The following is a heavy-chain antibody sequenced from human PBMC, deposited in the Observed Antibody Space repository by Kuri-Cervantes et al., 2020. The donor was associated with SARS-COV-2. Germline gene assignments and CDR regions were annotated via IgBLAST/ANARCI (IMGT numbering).Heavy chain of an antibody. CDR2: ISAYNGNT. CDR3: ALGYWGSGYPRLYYHMDV. D-gene: IGHD5-12*01. Sequence: ASVKVSCKASGYTFTSYGISWVRQAPGQGLEWMGWISAYNGNTNYAQKLQGRVTMTTDTSTSTAGMELSSLRSEDTAVYYCALGYWGSGYPRLYYHMDVWGKGTTVTVSS. CDR1: GYTFTSYG. J-gene: IGHJ6*03. V-gene: IGHV1-18*01.